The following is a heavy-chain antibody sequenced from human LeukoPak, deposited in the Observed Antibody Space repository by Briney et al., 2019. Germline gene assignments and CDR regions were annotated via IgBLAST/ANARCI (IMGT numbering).Heavy chain of an antibody. J-gene: IGHJ3*02. CDR3: ARASSRNDAFDI. V-gene: IGHV4-59*01. CDR2: IYYSGST. CDR1: EGSISSYY. Sequence: PSETLSLTCTVSEGSISSYYWSWIRQPPGKGLEWIGYIYYSGSTNYNPSLKSRVTISVDTSKNQFSLKLSSVTAADTAVYYCARASSRNDAFDIWGQGTMVTVSS. D-gene: IGHD1-14*01.